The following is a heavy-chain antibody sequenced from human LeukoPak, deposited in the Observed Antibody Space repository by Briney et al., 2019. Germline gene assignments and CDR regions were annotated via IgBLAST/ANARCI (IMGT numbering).Heavy chain of an antibody. CDR2: IIPIFGTA. CDR3: ARAYGSGTYSYFDY. Sequence: ASVKVSCKASGGTFSSYAISWVRQAPGQGLEWMGGIIPIFGTANYAQKFQGRVTITADESTSTAYMELSSLRSEDTAMYYCARAYGSGTYSYFDYWGQGTLVTVSS. CDR1: GGTFSSYA. J-gene: IGHJ4*02. D-gene: IGHD3-10*01. V-gene: IGHV1-69*13.